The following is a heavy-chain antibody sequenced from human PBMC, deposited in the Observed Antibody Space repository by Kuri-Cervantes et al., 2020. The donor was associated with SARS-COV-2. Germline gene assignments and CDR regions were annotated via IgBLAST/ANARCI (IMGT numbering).Heavy chain of an antibody. CDR1: GGSISSSGYY. D-gene: IGHD1/OR15-1a*01. Sequence: GSLRLSCTVSGGSISSSGYYWGWIRQPPGKGLEWIGSIYYSGSTYYNPSLKSRVTISVDTSKNQFSLKLSSVTAADTAVYYCARLRQQSVAFDIWGQGTMVTVSS. CDR3: ARLRQQSVAFDI. J-gene: IGHJ3*02. CDR2: IYYSGST. V-gene: IGHV4-39*01.